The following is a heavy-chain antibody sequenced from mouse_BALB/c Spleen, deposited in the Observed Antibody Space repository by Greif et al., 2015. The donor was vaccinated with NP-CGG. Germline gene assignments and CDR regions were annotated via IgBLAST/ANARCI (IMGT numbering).Heavy chain of an antibody. CDR3: ARYGNYFDY. CDR1: GFTFSSYG. D-gene: IGHD2-1*01. V-gene: IGHV5-6*01. Sequence: VQLKESGGDLVKPGGSLKLSCAASGFTFSSYGMSWVRQTPDKRLEWVATISSGGSYTYYPDSVKGRFTISRDNAKNTLYLQMSSLKSEDTAMYYCARYGNYFDYWGQGTTLTVSS. CDR2: ISSGGSYT. J-gene: IGHJ2*01.